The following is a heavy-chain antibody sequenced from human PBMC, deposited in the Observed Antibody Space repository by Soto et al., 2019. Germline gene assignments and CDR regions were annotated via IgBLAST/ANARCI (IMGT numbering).Heavy chain of an antibody. J-gene: IGHJ5*02. CDR3: AYLCSGSWYNWFDP. V-gene: IGHV3-30*03. Sequence: GGSLRLSCAASAFTFSSYGMHWVRQAPGKGLEWVALISYDGSSRYYGDSVKGRFTISRDNSKNTLYLQMNSLRAEDTAVYYCAYLCSGSWYNWFDPWGQGTPVTV. D-gene: IGHD6-13*01. CDR1: AFTFSSYG. CDR2: ISYDGSSR.